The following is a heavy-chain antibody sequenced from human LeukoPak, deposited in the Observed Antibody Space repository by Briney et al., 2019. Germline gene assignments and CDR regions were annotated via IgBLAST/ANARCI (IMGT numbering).Heavy chain of an antibody. D-gene: IGHD1-26*01. CDR1: GGSISSYY. Sequence: SETLSLTCTVSGGSISSYYWSWIRQPPGKGLEWIGYIYYSGSTNYNPSLKSRVTMSVDTSKNQFSLKLSSVTAADTAVYYCARLVFVGGASWFDPWGQGTLVTVSS. CDR3: ARLVFVGGASWFDP. CDR2: IYYSGST. J-gene: IGHJ5*02. V-gene: IGHV4-59*12.